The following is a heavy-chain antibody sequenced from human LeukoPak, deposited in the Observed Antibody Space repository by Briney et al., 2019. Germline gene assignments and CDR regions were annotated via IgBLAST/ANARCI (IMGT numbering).Heavy chain of an antibody. D-gene: IGHD2-15*01. CDR1: GGSISSSSYY. V-gene: IGHV4-39*07. J-gene: IGHJ3*02. CDR3: ARRLRYCSGGSCFDAFDI. Sequence: SETLSLTCTVSGGSISSSSYYWGWIRQPPGKGLEWVGIIYYSGSTYYNPSLKSRVTISVDTSKNQFSLNLSSVTAADTAVYYCARRLRYCSGGSCFDAFDIWGQGTMVTVSS. CDR2: IYYSGST.